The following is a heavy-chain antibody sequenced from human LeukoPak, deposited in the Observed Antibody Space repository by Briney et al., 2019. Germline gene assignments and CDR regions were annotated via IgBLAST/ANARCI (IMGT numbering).Heavy chain of an antibody. D-gene: IGHD3-10*01. CDR3: ARGQDYYGSGRYIDY. J-gene: IGHJ4*02. V-gene: IGHV1-69*04. Sequence: SVKVSCKASGGTFSGYAISWVRQAPGQGLEWMGRIIPILGIANYAQKFQGRVTITADKSTSTAYMELSSLRSEDTAVYYCARGQDYYGSGRYIDYWGQGTLVTVSS. CDR2: IIPILGIA. CDR1: GGTFSGYA.